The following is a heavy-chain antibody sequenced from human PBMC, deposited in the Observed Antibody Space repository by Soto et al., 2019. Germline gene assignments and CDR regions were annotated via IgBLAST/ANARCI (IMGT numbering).Heavy chain of an antibody. CDR3: ARQVNRMVRGVLNY. CDR2: INPNSGGT. CDR1: GYTFTGYY. J-gene: IGHJ4*02. Sequence: QVQLVQSGAEVKKPGASVKVSCKASGYTFTGYYMHWVRQAPGQGLEWMGWINPNSGGTNYAQKLKGRVTMTRDTSISTAYMELSRLRSDDTAVYYCARQVNRMVRGVLNYWGQGTLVTVSS. D-gene: IGHD3-10*01. V-gene: IGHV1-2*02.